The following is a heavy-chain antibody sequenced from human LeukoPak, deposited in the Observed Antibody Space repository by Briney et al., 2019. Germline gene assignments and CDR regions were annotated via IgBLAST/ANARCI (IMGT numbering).Heavy chain of an antibody. CDR1: GGSISSYY. J-gene: IGHJ5*02. CDR3: ARGSSGYDILTGYPLNWFDP. D-gene: IGHD3-9*01. Sequence: SETLSLTCTVSGGSISSYYWSWIRQPPGKGLEWIGYIYYSGSTNYNPSLKSRVTISVDTSKNQFSLKLSSVTAADTAVYYCARGSSGYDILTGYPLNWFDPWGQGTLVTVSS. CDR2: IYYSGST. V-gene: IGHV4-59*01.